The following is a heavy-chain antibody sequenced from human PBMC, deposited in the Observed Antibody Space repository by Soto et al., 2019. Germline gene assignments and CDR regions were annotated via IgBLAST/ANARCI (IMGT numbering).Heavy chain of an antibody. CDR3: ASAAGPYYDFWSGYSLAY. J-gene: IGHJ4*02. Sequence: PSETLSLTCTVSGGSISSYYWSWIRQPPGKGLEWIGYIYYSGSTNYNPSLKSRVTISVDTSKNQFSLKLSSVTAADTAVYYCASAAGPYYDFWSGYSLAYWGQGTLVTSPQ. V-gene: IGHV4-59*01. CDR2: IYYSGST. CDR1: GGSISSYY. D-gene: IGHD3-3*01.